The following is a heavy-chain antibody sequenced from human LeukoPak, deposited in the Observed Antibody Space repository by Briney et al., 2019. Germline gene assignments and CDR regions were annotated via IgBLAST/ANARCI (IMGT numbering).Heavy chain of an antibody. CDR1: GYTFTSYG. Sequence: ASVKVSCKASGYTFTSYGISWVRQAPGQGLEWMGWISAYNGNTNYAQKLQGRVTMTEDTSTDTAYMELSSLRSEDTAVYYCATGSLWFGENYYYYMDVWGKGTTVTISS. V-gene: IGHV1-18*01. J-gene: IGHJ6*03. D-gene: IGHD3-10*01. CDR3: ATGSLWFGENYYYYMDV. CDR2: ISAYNGNT.